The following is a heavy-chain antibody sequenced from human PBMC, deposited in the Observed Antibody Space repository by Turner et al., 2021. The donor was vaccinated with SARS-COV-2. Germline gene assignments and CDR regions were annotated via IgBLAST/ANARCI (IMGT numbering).Heavy chain of an antibody. CDR2: ISYDGNNK. V-gene: IGHV3-30*18. D-gene: IGHD4-4*01. CDR3: AKQLGLYSNPMYYFDY. Sequence: QVQLVESGGGVVQPGRSLRLSCAASGFTFSSYGMHWVRQAPGKGLEWVAVISYDGNNKYYADSVKGRFTIYRDNSKNTLYLQMNSLRAEDTAVYYCAKQLGLYSNPMYYFDYWGQGTLVTVSS. J-gene: IGHJ4*02. CDR1: GFTFSSYG.